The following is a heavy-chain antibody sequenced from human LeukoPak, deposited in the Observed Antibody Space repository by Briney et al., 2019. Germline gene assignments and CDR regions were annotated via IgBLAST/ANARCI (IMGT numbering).Heavy chain of an antibody. CDR1: GFTFSSYD. J-gene: IGHJ3*02. Sequence: SGGSLRLSCAASGFTFSSYDMHWVRQATGKGLEWVSAIGTAGDTYYPGSVKGRFTISRENAKNSLYLQMNSLRAGDTAVYYCAREGRGSSSDAFDIWGQGTMVTVSS. V-gene: IGHV3-13*04. CDR3: AREGRGSSSDAFDI. CDR2: IGTAGDT. D-gene: IGHD1-26*01.